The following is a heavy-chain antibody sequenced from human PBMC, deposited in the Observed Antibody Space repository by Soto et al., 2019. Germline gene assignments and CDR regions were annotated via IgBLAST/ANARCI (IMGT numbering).Heavy chain of an antibody. CDR1: GFTFSSYS. Sequence: GGSLRLSCAASGFTFSSYSMNWVRQAPGKGLEWVSYISSSSSTIYYADSVKGRFTISRDNAKNSLYLQMNSLRAEDTAVYYCASGPPYDFWSGYSGYYFDYWGQGTLVTVSS. CDR2: ISSSSSTI. V-gene: IGHV3-48*01. J-gene: IGHJ4*02. D-gene: IGHD3-3*01. CDR3: ASGPPYDFWSGYSGYYFDY.